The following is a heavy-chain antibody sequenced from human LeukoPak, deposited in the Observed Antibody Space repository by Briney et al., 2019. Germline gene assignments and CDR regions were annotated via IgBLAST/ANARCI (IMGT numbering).Heavy chain of an antibody. Sequence: KTSETLSLTCTVSGGSISSSSYYWGWVRQPPGKGLEWIGSIYYSGSTYYNPSLKSRVTISIDTSKNQFSLKLSSVTAADTAVYYCARDVPAGGLNWFDPWGQGTLVTVSS. CDR3: ARDVPAGGLNWFDP. CDR2: IYYSGST. V-gene: IGHV4-39*07. J-gene: IGHJ5*02. D-gene: IGHD6-13*01. CDR1: GGSISSSSYY.